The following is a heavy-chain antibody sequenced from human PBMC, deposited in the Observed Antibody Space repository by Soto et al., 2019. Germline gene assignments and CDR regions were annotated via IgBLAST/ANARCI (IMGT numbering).Heavy chain of an antibody. CDR2: INSDGSST. V-gene: IGHV3-74*01. J-gene: IGHJ3*02. CDR1: GFTFSSYW. CDR3: ARAVVVADIDAFDI. D-gene: IGHD2-15*01. Sequence: EVQLVESGGGLVQPGGSLRLSCAASGFTFSSYWMHWVRQAPGKGLVWVSRINSDGSSTSYADSVKGRFTISRDNDKNTLYLQMNSLRAEDRAVYYCARAVVVADIDAFDIWGQGTMVTVSS.